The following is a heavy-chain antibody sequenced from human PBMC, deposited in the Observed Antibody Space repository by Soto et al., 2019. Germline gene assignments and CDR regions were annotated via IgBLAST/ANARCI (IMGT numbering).Heavy chain of an antibody. CDR1: GFTFSSYW. Sequence: EVQLVESGGGLVQPGGSLRLSCAASGFTFSSYWMHWVRQAPGKGLVWVSRINSDGSSTSYADSVKGRFTISRDNAKYTLYLHMNSLRAEDTAVYYCASEGERPYGVGIWGQGTMVTVSS. D-gene: IGHD2-8*01. J-gene: IGHJ3*02. CDR3: ASEGERPYGVGI. V-gene: IGHV3-74*01. CDR2: INSDGSST.